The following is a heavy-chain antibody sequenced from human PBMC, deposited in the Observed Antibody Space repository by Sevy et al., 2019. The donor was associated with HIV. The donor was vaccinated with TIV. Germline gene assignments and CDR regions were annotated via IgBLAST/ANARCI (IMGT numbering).Heavy chain of an antibody. Sequence: GGSLRLSCVASGFTFRSFSMHWVRQAPGKGLEWVAAIWYDGSTERYADSVQGRFTISRDNSKKTLHLQMNSLRAEDTALYYCARDAARVIVPTAGFDSWGQGTLVTVSS. D-gene: IGHD1-1*01. CDR2: IWYDGSTE. V-gene: IGHV3-33*01. J-gene: IGHJ5*01. CDR1: GFTFRSFS. CDR3: ARDAARVIVPTAGFDS.